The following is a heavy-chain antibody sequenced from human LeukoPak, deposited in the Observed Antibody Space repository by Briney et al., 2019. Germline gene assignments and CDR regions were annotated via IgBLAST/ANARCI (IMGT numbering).Heavy chain of an antibody. V-gene: IGHV3-30*02. J-gene: IGHJ4*02. CDR2: IRYDGSNK. CDR1: GFTLSSYG. Sequence: GGSLRLSRAASGFTLSSYGMHWVRQAPGKGLEWVAFIRYDGSNKYYADSVKGRFTISRDNSKNTLYLQMSSLRAEDTAVYYCARGQIPSTVTTSPTLAVDYWGQGTLVTVSS. CDR3: ARGQIPSTVTTSPTLAVDY. D-gene: IGHD4-17*01.